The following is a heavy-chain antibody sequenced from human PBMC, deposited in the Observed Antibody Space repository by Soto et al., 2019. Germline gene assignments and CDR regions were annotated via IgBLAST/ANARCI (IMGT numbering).Heavy chain of an antibody. Sequence: SETLSLTCAVYGGSFSGYYWSWIRQPPGKGLEWIGEINHSGSTNYNPSLKSRVTISVDTSKNQFSLKLSSVTAADTAVYYCARVSGVAAFDYWGQGTLVTVSS. V-gene: IGHV4-34*01. CDR3: ARVSGVAAFDY. CDR1: GGSFSGYY. D-gene: IGHD2-8*01. CDR2: INHSGST. J-gene: IGHJ4*02.